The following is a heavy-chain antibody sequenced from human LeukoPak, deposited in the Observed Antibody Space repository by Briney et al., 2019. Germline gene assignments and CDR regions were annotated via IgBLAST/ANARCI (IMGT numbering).Heavy chain of an antibody. CDR3: ARSYNSGSYYPYYFDF. V-gene: IGHV4-59*11. Sequence: SETLSLTCSVSGGSISSHFWSWIRRPPRGGLEWIGSIYYTGSTKYNPSLKSRVTISVDTSKNQFSLKLSSVTAADTAVYYCARSYNSGSYYPYYFDFWGQGTLVAVSS. CDR2: IYYTGST. D-gene: IGHD3-10*01. J-gene: IGHJ4*01. CDR1: GGSISSHF.